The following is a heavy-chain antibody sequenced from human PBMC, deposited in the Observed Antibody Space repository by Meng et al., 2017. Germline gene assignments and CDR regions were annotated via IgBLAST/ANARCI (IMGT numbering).Heavy chain of an antibody. CDR2: MSQSGITI. CDR1: GFTFSDYY. D-gene: IGHD3-22*01. J-gene: IGHJ4*02. Sequence: GESLKISCAASGFTFSDYYMSWIRQAPGKGLEWVSYMSQSGITIYYADSVKGRFTISRDNAKNSLYLQVNSLRAEDTAVYYCARGHYYHDRSGYNDYWGQGTLVTVSS. CDR3: ARGHYYHDRSGYNDY. V-gene: IGHV3-11*01.